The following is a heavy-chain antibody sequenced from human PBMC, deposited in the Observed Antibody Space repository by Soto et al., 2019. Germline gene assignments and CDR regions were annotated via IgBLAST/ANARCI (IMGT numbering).Heavy chain of an antibody. V-gene: IGHV3-7*01. CDR3: ATCMRHGVNL. CDR1: GFTFSSHG. Sequence: EVQVVESGGGLVQPGGSLRLSCAASGFTFSSHGMTWVRQVPGKGLEWVANITQDGSDQYYVDSVKGRFTISRDNAKNALGLHMNSLRVEDRALEDCATCMRHGVNLWGQGTMVTVSS. J-gene: IGHJ5*02. D-gene: IGHD2-8*01. CDR2: ITQDGSDQ.